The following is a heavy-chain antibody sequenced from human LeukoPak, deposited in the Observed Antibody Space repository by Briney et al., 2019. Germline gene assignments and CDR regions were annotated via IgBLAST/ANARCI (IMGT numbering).Heavy chain of an antibody. CDR1: GFTFSSYS. V-gene: IGHV3-21*01. J-gene: IGHJ5*02. Sequence: GGSLRLSCAASGFTFSSYSMNWVRQAPGKGLEWVSSISSSSSYIYYADSVKGRFTISRDNAKNSLYLQVNSLRAEDTAVYYCARDEVPAAISNWFDPWGQGTLVTVSS. CDR3: ARDEVPAAISNWFDP. D-gene: IGHD2-2*02. CDR2: ISSSSSYI.